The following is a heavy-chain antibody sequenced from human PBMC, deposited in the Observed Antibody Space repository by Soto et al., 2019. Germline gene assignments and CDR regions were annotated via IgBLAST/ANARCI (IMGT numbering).Heavy chain of an antibody. V-gene: IGHV3-15*01. CDR1: GFTFSNAW. CDR3: TTGQTGYCSPNSCYSIYSTYYDMNV. J-gene: IGHJ6*02. D-gene: IGHD2-2*01. CDR2: IRSKTDGATA. Sequence: GGSLRLSCAASGFTFSNAWMSWVRQAPGKGLEWVGRIRSKTDGATADYAAPVKGRFTISRDDSENTLYLQMSSLKTDDTAVYYCTTGQTGYCSPNSCYSIYSTYYDMNVWAQGPAVTVSS.